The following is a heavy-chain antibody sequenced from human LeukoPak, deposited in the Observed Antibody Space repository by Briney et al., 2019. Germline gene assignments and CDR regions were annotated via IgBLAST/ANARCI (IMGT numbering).Heavy chain of an antibody. CDR3: ARSLFYGSGSYYPNWFDP. J-gene: IGHJ5*02. Sequence: ASVKVSCKASGYTFTGYYMHWVRQAPGQGLEWMGWINLNSGGTNNAQKFQGRVTMTRDTSISTAYMELSRLRSDDTAVYYCARSLFYGSGSYYPNWFDPWGQGTLVTVSS. D-gene: IGHD3-10*01. CDR2: INLNSGGT. V-gene: IGHV1-2*02. CDR1: GYTFTGYY.